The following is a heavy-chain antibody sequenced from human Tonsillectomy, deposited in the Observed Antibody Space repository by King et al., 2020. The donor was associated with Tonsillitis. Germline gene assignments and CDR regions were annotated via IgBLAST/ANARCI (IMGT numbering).Heavy chain of an antibody. CDR3: ARAGGYSSSWYFDY. CDR1: GFTFSSYD. CDR2: IGTAGDT. J-gene: IGHJ4*02. D-gene: IGHD6-13*01. Sequence: VQLVESGGGLVQPGGSLRLSCAASGFTFSSYDMHWVRQATGKGLEWVSAIGTAGDTYYPGSVKGRFTISRENAKSSLYLQMNSLRAGDTAVYYCARAGGYSSSWYFDYWGQGTLVTVSS. V-gene: IGHV3-13*01.